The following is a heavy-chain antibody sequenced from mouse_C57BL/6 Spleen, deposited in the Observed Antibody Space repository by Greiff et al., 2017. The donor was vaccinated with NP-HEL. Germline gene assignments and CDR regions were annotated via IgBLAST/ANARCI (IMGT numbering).Heavy chain of an antibody. CDR1: GYTFTGYW. V-gene: IGHV1-9*01. CDR3: AGQYSY. CDR2: ILPGSGST. Sequence: QVQLQQPGAELMKPGASVKLSCKAPGYTFTGYWIEWVKQRPGHGLEWIGEILPGSGSTNYNEKFEGKATLAADTSANTAYMQLSSVATEESAIYYGAGQYSYWGQGTTLTVS. D-gene: IGHD1-3*01. J-gene: IGHJ2*01.